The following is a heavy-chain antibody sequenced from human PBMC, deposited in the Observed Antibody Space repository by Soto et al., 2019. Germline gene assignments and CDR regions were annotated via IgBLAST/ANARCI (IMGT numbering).Heavy chain of an antibody. CDR2: ISYDGSNK. V-gene: IGHV3-30*18. Sequence: PGGSLRLSCAASGFTFSSYGMHWVRQAPGKGLEWVAVISYDGSNKYYADSVKGRFTISRDNSKNTLYLQMNSLRAEDTAVYYCAKADYDILTGTRPDYFDYWGQGTRVTVSS. D-gene: IGHD3-9*01. CDR3: AKADYDILTGTRPDYFDY. CDR1: GFTFSSYG. J-gene: IGHJ4*02.